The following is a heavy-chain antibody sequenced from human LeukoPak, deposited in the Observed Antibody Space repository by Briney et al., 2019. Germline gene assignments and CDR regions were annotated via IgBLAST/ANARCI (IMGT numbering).Heavy chain of an antibody. CDR1: GFTFSSYA. V-gene: IGHV3-64*01. CDR3: ARAGSSGWVSDFDY. D-gene: IGHD6-19*01. CDR2: ISSNGGST. J-gene: IGHJ4*02. Sequence: GGSRRLSCAASGFTFSSYAMHWVRQAPGKGLEYVSAISSNGGSTYYANSVKGRFTISRDNSKNTLYLQMGSLRAEDMAVYYCARAGSSGWVSDFDYWGQGTLVTVSS.